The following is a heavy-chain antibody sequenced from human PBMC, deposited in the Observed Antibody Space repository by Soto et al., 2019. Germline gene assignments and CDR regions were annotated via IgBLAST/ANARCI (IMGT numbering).Heavy chain of an antibody. V-gene: IGHV4-61*01. CDR2: IFNSGST. J-gene: IGHJ3*02. CDR1: DGSVSRSSNY. CDR3: ARSHYLNALDI. D-gene: IGHD3-10*01. Sequence: SETLSLTCTVSDGSVSRSSNYWSFIRQPPGKGLEWIGYIFNSGSTSYNPSLKSRVSISVDTSKNQFSLKLSSVTAADSAVYYCARSHYLNALDIWGQGTVVTVSS.